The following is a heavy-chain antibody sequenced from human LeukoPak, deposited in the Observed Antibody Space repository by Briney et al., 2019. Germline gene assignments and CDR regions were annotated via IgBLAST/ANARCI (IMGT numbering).Heavy chain of an antibody. J-gene: IGHJ4*02. CDR2: MNPNSGNT. CDR3: AIPGDRGSGWYT. V-gene: IGHV1-8*01. D-gene: IGHD6-19*01. Sequence: ASVKVSCKASGYTFTSYDINWVRQATGQGLGWMGWMNPNSGNTGYAQKFQGRVTMTRNTSISTAYMELSSLRSEDTAVYYCAIPGDRGSGWYTWGQGTLVTVSS. CDR1: GYTFTSYD.